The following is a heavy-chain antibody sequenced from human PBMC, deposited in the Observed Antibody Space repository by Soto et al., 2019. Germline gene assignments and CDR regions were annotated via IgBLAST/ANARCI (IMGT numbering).Heavy chain of an antibody. Sequence: SETLSLTCTVSGGSISSSSYYWGWIRQPPGKGLEWIGSIYYSGSTYYNPSLESRVTISVDTSKNLFSLKLSSVTAADTAVYYCAATSLGAAGTYNDYYYYGMDVWGQGTTVT. CDR3: AATSLGAAGTYNDYYYYGMDV. V-gene: IGHV4-39*01. J-gene: IGHJ6*02. D-gene: IGHD6-13*01. CDR2: IYYSGST. CDR1: GGSISSSSYY.